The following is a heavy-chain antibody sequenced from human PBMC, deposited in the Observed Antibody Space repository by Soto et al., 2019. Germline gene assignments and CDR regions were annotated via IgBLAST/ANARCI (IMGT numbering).Heavy chain of an antibody. V-gene: IGHV3-23*01. Sequence: GGSLRLSCAASGFTFSSYAMSWVRQAPGKGLEWVSTISGSGDTTYHADSVKGRFTISRDNSKTTLYLQLNSLRAEDTATYYCARLNIVVQLERRGYFDYWGQEPWSPSPQ. J-gene: IGHJ4*01. CDR1: GFTFSSYA. CDR3: ARLNIVVQLERRGYFDY. D-gene: IGHD1-1*01. CDR2: ISGSGDTT.